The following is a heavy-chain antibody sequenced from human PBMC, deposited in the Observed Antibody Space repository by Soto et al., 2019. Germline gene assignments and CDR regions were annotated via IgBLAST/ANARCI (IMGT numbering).Heavy chain of an antibody. J-gene: IGHJ4*02. CDR1: GYSFSGSA. CDR3: TGLPSVAERERGKLDFDY. V-gene: IGHV3-73*01. Sequence: GGSVRLSRVASGYSFSGSAMHWLRRASGKGLEWVGRITSKDNSYATAYGACVKGRLPIPRIDSKNTAYLQMESLKTEDRAVYYCTGLPSVAERERGKLDFDYCGQGP. D-gene: IGHD2-15*01. CDR2: ITSKDNSYAT.